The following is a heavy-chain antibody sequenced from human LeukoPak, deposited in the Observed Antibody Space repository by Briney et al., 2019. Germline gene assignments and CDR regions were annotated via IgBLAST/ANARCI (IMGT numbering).Heavy chain of an antibody. CDR2: ISGSGGST. D-gene: IGHD3-16*01. CDR3: ARDGGSGGPFDI. CDR1: GFTFSSYA. J-gene: IGHJ3*02. Sequence: GGSLRLSCAASGFTFSSYAMSWVRQAPGKGLEWVSAISGSGGSTSYADSVKGRFTISRDNAKNTLCLQMNSLRAEDTAVYYCARDGGSGGPFDIWGQGTMVTVSS. V-gene: IGHV3-23*01.